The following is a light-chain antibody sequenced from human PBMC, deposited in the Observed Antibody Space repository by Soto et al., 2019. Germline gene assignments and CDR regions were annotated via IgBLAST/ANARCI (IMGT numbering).Light chain of an antibody. J-gene: IGKJ4*01. CDR2: KAS. Sequence: DLQMTQSPSTLSASVVDRVTITCRASQSISSWLAWYQQKPGKAPNLLIYKASSLESGVPSRFSGSGSGTEFTLTISSLQPDDFATYYCQQYNSYPLTFGGGTKVEIK. CDR3: QQYNSYPLT. CDR1: QSISSW. V-gene: IGKV1-5*03.